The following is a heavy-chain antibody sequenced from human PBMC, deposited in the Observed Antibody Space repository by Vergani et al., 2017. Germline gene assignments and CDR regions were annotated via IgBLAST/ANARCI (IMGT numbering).Heavy chain of an antibody. D-gene: IGHD6-13*01. Sequence: EVQLLESGGGLVQPGGSLRLSCAASGFTFSSYAMSWVRQAPGKGLEWVSAISGSGGSTYYADSVKGRFTISRDNSKNTLYLQMNSLRAEDTAVYYWARGRPPYSSSIGMDVWGQGTTVTVSS. CDR3: ARGRPPYSSSIGMDV. CDR2: ISGSGGST. J-gene: IGHJ6*02. V-gene: IGHV3-23*01. CDR1: GFTFSSYA.